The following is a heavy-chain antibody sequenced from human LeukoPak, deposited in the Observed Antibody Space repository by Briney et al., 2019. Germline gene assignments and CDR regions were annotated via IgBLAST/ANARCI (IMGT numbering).Heavy chain of an antibody. CDR3: VRGRGAFDI. Sequence: SETLSLTCAVHGGSFSGYYWSWIRQPPGKGLEWIGEINHSGSTNYNPSLKSRVTISVDTSKNQFSLKLSSVTAADTAVYYCVRGRGAFDIWGQGTMVTVSS. J-gene: IGHJ3*02. V-gene: IGHV4-34*01. D-gene: IGHD5-12*01. CDR2: INHSGST. CDR1: GGSFSGYY.